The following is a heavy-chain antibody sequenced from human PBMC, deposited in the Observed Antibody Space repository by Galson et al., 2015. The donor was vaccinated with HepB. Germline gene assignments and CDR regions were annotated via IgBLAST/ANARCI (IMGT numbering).Heavy chain of an antibody. D-gene: IGHD3-10*01. V-gene: IGHV3-21*01. J-gene: IGHJ6*02. CDR3: ARDFGAFGSGYGMDV. CDR1: GFTFSTYP. Sequence: SLRLSCAASGFTFSTYPMNWVRQAPGKGLEWVSCIGTTRSNIYYADSVKGRFTISRDNAKNPLYLQMNSLRVDDTAIYYCARDFGAFGSGYGMDVWGQGTTVTVSS. CDR2: IGTTRSNI.